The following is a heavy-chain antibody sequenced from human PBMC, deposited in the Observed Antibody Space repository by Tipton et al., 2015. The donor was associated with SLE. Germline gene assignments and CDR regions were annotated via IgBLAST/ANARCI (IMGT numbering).Heavy chain of an antibody. D-gene: IGHD6-19*01. CDR1: GGSFSGYY. J-gene: IGHJ4*02. Sequence: TLSLTCVVYGGSFSGYYWSWIRQPPGKGLEWIGEINHSGSTNYNPSLKSRVTISVDTSKNQFSLKLSSVTAADTAVYYCAIIIAVADYGGYFDYWGQGTLVTVSS. CDR2: INHSGST. V-gene: IGHV4-34*01. CDR3: AIIIAVADYGGYFDY.